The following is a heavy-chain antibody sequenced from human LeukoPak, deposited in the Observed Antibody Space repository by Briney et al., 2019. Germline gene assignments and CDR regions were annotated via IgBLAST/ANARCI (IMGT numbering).Heavy chain of an antibody. J-gene: IGHJ4*02. CDR1: GFTLETYS. CDR3: VRDSSDFDY. D-gene: IGHD3-3*01. CDR2: ISSNSLYI. V-gene: IGHV3-21*01. Sequence: GGSLRLSCGASGFTLETYSRNGVGQAQGKGLEWVSSISSNSLYIYYSDSVKGRFTISRDNAKNSLYLQMNSLRAEDTAVYYCVRDSSDFDYWGQGTLVTVSS.